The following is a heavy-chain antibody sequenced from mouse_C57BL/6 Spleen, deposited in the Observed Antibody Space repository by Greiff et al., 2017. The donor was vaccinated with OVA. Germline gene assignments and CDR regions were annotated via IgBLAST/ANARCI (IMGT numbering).Heavy chain of an antibody. Sequence: EVQRVESGGGLVKPGGSLKLSCAASGFTFSDYGMHWVRQAPEKGLEWVAYISSGSSTIYYADTVKGRFTISRDNAKNTLFLQMTSLRSEDTAMYYCARRGDYDGYYAMDYWGQGTSVTVSS. D-gene: IGHD2-4*01. J-gene: IGHJ4*01. CDR1: GFTFSDYG. CDR3: ARRGDYDGYYAMDY. V-gene: IGHV5-17*01. CDR2: ISSGSSTI.